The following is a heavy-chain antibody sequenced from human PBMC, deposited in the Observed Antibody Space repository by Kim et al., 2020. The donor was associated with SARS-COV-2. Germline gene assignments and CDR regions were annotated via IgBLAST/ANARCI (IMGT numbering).Heavy chain of an antibody. Sequence: ASVKVSCKASGYTFTSYGISWVRQAPGQGLEWMGWISAYNGNTNYAQKLQGRVTMTTDTSTSTAYMELRSLRSDDTAVYYCARASIAAAGTFVYYYGMDVWGQGTTVTVSS. J-gene: IGHJ6*02. CDR3: ARASIAAAGTFVYYYGMDV. CDR1: GYTFTSYG. V-gene: IGHV1-18*01. CDR2: ISAYNGNT. D-gene: IGHD6-13*01.